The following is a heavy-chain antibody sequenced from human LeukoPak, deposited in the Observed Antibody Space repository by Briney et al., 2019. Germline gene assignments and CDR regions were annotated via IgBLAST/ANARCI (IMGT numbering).Heavy chain of an antibody. D-gene: IGHD6-19*01. CDR3: ARRYSSGWYDAFDI. J-gene: IGHJ3*02. Sequence: ASVKVSCKASGYTFTVYYMHWVRLAPGQGLGWMGWVNPNRGDTNYAQKFHGRVTITRDTSISTAYMELSRLRSDDTAVYSCARRYSSGWYDAFDIWGQGTMVTVSS. CDR2: VNPNRGDT. V-gene: IGHV1-2*02. CDR1: GYTFTVYY.